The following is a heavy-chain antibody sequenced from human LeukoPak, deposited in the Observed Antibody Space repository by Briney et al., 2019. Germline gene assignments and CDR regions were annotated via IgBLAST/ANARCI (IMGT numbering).Heavy chain of an antibody. J-gene: IGHJ3*02. CDR3: ARTKNSSSWFFDI. V-gene: IGHV4-59*08. Sequence: SETLSLTCTVAGGSISSDYWSWVRQPPGKGLECIGYIYYSGSTNYNPSLKSRVTISVDTSKNQFSLKLSSVTAADTAVYYCARTKNSSSWFFDIWGQGTMVTVSS. CDR1: GGSISSDY. CDR2: IYYSGST. D-gene: IGHD6-13*01.